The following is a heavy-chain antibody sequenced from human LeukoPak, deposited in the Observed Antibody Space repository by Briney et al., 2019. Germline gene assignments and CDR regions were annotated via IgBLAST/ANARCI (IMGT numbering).Heavy chain of an antibody. CDR3: ARDLASLDYGDYYDWFDP. D-gene: IGHD4-17*01. Sequence: ASVKAPCKASGYTFTSYAMHWVRQAPAQRLEWMGWINAGNGNTKYSQKFQGRVTITRDTSVSTAYMELSSLRSEDTAGYYCARDLASLDYGDYYDWFDPWGQGTLVTVSS. J-gene: IGHJ5*02. V-gene: IGHV1-3*01. CDR2: INAGNGNT. CDR1: GYTFTSYA.